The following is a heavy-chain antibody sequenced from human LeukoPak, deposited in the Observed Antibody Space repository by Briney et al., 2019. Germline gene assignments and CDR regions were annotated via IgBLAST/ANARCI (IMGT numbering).Heavy chain of an antibody. CDR3: ARGSNSMSYYYYYMDV. V-gene: IGHV4-4*07. D-gene: IGHD4-23*01. J-gene: IGHJ6*03. CDR1: GGSISSYY. Sequence: PSETLSLTCTVSGGSISSYYWSWIRQPAGKGLEWIGRIYTSGSTNYNPSLKSRVTISVDTSKNQFSLKLSSVTAADTAVYYCARGSNSMSYYYYYMDVWGKGTTVTVSS. CDR2: IYTSGST.